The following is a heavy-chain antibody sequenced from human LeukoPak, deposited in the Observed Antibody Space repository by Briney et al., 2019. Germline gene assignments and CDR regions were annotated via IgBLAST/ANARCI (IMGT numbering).Heavy chain of an antibody. CDR1: GYTFTSYY. CDR3: ASGTVGYCSNTKCPYGAFDI. J-gene: IGHJ3*02. Sequence: ASVKVSCKASGYTFTSYYMHWVRQAPGQGLEWMGIINPSGGSTSYAQKFQGRVTITADESTNTAYVELSSLRSEDSAVYYCASGTVGYCSNTKCPYGAFDIWGQGTMVTVSS. CDR2: INPSGGST. V-gene: IGHV1-46*01. D-gene: IGHD2-2*01.